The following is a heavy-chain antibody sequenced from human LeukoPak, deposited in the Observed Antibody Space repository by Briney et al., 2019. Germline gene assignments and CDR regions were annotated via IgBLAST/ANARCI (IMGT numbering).Heavy chain of an antibody. V-gene: IGHV3-9*01. J-gene: IGHJ6*03. CDR2: ISWNSGSI. Sequence: LPGRSLRLSCAASGFTFDDYAVHWVRQAPGRGLEWVSGISWNSGSIGYADSVKGRFTISRDNAKKSLYLQMNSLRAEDTALYYCAKDKSSSSSGSMDVWGKGTTVTVSS. D-gene: IGHD6-6*01. CDR1: GFTFDDYA. CDR3: AKDKSSSSSGSMDV.